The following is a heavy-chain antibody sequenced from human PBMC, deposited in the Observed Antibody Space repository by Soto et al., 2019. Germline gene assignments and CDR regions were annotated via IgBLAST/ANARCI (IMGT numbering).Heavy chain of an antibody. V-gene: IGHV5-51*01. CDR2: IFTRDSET. CDR1: CHLFNNHW. D-gene: IGHD3-10*01. CDR3: ARGYFDSGHGYDL. Sequence: EQLEQSGAEVKKPGESLKISCKGPCHLFNNHWIGWVRQTPGKGLEWMGLIFTRDSETKTSPSFQGHVSFSVDNSINTVYLQWTSLKTTDTGIYFCARGYFDSGHGYDLWGQGTLVTVSS. J-gene: IGHJ5*02.